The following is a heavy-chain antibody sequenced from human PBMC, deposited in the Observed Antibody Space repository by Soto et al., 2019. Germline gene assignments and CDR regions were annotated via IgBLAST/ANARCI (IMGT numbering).Heavy chain of an antibody. D-gene: IGHD6-13*01. CDR1: GGSISSSSYY. V-gene: IGHV4-39*01. J-gene: IGHJ4*02. CDR3: ARRFGIAAAGFFDY. Sequence: QLQLQESGPGLVKPSETLSLTCTVSGGSISSSSYYWGWIRQPPGKGLEWIGSIYYSGNTYYNPSLKSRVTISVDTSKNQFSLKLSSVTAADTAVYYCARRFGIAAAGFFDYWGQGTLVTVSS. CDR2: IYYSGNT.